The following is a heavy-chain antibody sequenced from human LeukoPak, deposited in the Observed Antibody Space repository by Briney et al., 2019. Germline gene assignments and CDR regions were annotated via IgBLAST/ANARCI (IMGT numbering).Heavy chain of an antibody. CDR3: AASSGWYRPFDY. CDR1: GGSISTHY. D-gene: IGHD6-19*01. CDR2: FHSSGIS. Sequence: PSETLSLTCTVSGGSISTHYFYWIRQPAGKGLEWIGRFHSSGISNYNPSLKSRVTMSLDTSKKQFSLMLTSVTAADTAVYYCAASSGWYRPFDYWGQGTLVTVSS. V-gene: IGHV4-4*07. J-gene: IGHJ4*02.